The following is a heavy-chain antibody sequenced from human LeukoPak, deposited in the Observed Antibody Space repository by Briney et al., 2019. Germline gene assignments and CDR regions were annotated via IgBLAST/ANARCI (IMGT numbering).Heavy chain of an antibody. CDR3: ASTLVLRFLEWLPYSYYFDY. V-gene: IGHV4-39*07. CDR2: IYYSGST. Sequence: PSETLSLTCTVSGGSISSSSYYWGWIRQPPGKGLEWIGSIYYSGSTYYNPSLKSRVTISVDTSKNQFSLKLSSVTAADTAVYYCASTLVLRFLEWLPYSYYFDYWGQGTLVTVSS. J-gene: IGHJ4*02. D-gene: IGHD3-3*01. CDR1: GGSISSSSYY.